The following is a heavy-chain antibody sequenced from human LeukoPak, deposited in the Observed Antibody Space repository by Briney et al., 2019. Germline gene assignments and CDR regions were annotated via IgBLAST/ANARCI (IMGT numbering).Heavy chain of an antibody. V-gene: IGHV4-61*02. CDR2: IYTSGST. D-gene: IGHD6-19*01. CDR1: GGSISSGSYY. Sequence: PSQTLSLTCTVSGGSISSGSYYWSWIRQPAGKGLEWIGRIYTSGSTNYNPSLKSRVTISVDTSKNQFSLKLSSVTAADTAVYYCARLRTIAVAVVYWGQGTLVTVSS. J-gene: IGHJ4*02. CDR3: ARLRTIAVAVVY.